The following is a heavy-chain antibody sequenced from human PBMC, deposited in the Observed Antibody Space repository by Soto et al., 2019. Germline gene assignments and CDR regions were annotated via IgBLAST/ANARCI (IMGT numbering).Heavy chain of an antibody. V-gene: IGHV3-30-3*01. CDR1: RFTFSSYA. CDR3: ARGSVAGLTHYYGMDV. Sequence: PGGSLRLSCADSRFTFSSYAMHWVRQAPGKGLEWVAAISYDGSNKYYADSVKGRFTISRDNSKDTLYLQMNSLRAEDTTVYYCARGSVAGLTHYYGMDVWGQGTTVTVSS. CDR2: ISYDGSNK. D-gene: IGHD6-19*01. J-gene: IGHJ6*02.